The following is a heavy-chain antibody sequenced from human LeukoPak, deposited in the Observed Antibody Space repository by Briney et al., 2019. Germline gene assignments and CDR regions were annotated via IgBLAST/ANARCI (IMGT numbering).Heavy chain of an antibody. D-gene: IGHD3-10*01. J-gene: IGHJ4*02. CDR1: GFTFNSYW. CDR2: INSDGSRT. V-gene: IGHV3-74*01. CDR3: ARGNFYSGSGSSPLDY. Sequence: PGGSLRLSCAASGFTFNSYWMHGVGQVPGKGLVWVSRINSDGSRTNYVDSAKGRFTISRENAKNTLFLQMNSLGAEDSAVYYCARGNFYSGSGSSPLDYWGQGTLVTVSS.